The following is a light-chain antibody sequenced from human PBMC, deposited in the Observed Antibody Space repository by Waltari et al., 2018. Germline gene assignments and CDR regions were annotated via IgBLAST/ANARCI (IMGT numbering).Light chain of an antibody. CDR2: AAS. V-gene: IGKV1-39*01. Sequence: DIQMTQSPSSLSASVGDRVTITCRASHRLNYFLNWYQQKPGKARKLLIFAASRLQDGVPSRFSGTGSETDFTLTIAGLQPEDFATYFCQQSYGRPYTFGQGTKLEI. CDR1: HRLNYF. CDR3: QQSYGRPYT. J-gene: IGKJ2*01.